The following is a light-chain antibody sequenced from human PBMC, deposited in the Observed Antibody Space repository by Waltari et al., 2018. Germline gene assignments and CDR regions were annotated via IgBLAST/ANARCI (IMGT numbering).Light chain of an antibody. CDR3: QHRHEWPTGAT. J-gene: IGKJ5*01. Sequence: EIVLTQSPATLSLSPGERATLSCRASQSLSSYLAWYQQKTGQAPRLLIYDASHRATGIPTRFSGSGSGTDYILTISSLEPEDFAVYYCQHRHEWPTGATFGQGTRLEIK. CDR1: QSLSSY. V-gene: IGKV3-11*01. CDR2: DAS.